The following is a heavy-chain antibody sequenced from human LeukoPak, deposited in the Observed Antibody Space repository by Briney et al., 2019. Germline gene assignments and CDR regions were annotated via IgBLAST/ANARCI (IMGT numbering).Heavy chain of an antibody. CDR2: ISGSGGST. D-gene: IGHD3-10*01. CDR3: ANFGDLVLGIDY. V-gene: IGHV3-23*01. CDR1: GFTFSSYA. Sequence: GGSLRLSCAASGFTFSSYARSWVRQAPGKGLEGVSAISGSGGSTYYADSVKGRFTISRDNSKNTLYLQMNSLRAEDTAVYYCANFGDLVLGIDYWGQGTLVTVSS. J-gene: IGHJ4*02.